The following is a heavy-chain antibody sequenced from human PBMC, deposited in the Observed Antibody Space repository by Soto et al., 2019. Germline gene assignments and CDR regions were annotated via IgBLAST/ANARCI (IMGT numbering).Heavy chain of an antibody. CDR1: GGSISSGDYY. CDR2: IYYSGST. Sequence: SETLSLTCTVSGGSISSGDYYWSWIRQPPGKGLEWIGYIYYSGSTYYNPSLKSRVTISVDTSKNQFSLKLSSVTAADTAVYYCARLPGLLWGAGKGYYFDYWGQGTLVTVSS. D-gene: IGHD3-10*01. CDR3: ARLPGLLWGAGKGYYFDY. V-gene: IGHV4-30-4*01. J-gene: IGHJ4*02.